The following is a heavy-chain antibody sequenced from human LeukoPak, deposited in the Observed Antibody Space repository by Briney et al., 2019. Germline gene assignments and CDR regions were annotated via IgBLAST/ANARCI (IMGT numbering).Heavy chain of an antibody. CDR3: ARDVNYGVAGQKGYYYYYMDV. D-gene: IGHD6-19*01. Sequence: GGSLRLSCAASGFTVSSNYMSWVRPAPGKGLEWVSVIYSGGSTYKAGAVKGRFTNSRDNSNHALYLQMNSLRAEDTAVYYCARDVNYGVAGQKGYYYYYMDVWGKGTTVTVSS. J-gene: IGHJ6*03. CDR2: IYSGGST. V-gene: IGHV3-53*01. CDR1: GFTVSSNY.